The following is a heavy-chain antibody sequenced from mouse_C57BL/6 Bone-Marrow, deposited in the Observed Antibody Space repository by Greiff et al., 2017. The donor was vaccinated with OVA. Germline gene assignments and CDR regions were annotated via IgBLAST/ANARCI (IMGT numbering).Heavy chain of an antibody. CDR1: GFTFSSYG. V-gene: IGHV5-6*01. J-gene: IGHJ2*01. Sequence: EVQRVESGGDLVKPGGSLKLSCAASGFTFSSYGMSWVRQTPDKRLEWVATISSGGSYTYYPDSVKGRFTISRDNAKNTLYLQMSSLKSEDTAMDYCARHGGLRLYFDYWGQGTTLTVSS. CDR2: ISSGGSYT. D-gene: IGHD2-4*01. CDR3: ARHGGLRLYFDY.